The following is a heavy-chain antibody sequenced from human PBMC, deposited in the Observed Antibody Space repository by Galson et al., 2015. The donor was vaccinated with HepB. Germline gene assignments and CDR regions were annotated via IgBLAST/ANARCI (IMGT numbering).Heavy chain of an antibody. CDR2: IWSDGSSE. V-gene: IGHV3-33*08. CDR1: GFAFSSYG. Sequence: SLRLSCAASGFAFSSYGMHWVRQAPGKGLEWVGVIWSDGSSEYYADSVKGRFTISRDNSKNTLYLQLSSLRAEDTAVYYCARDYRYNFLVVHGDPLELDYWGQGTLVTVSS. J-gene: IGHJ4*02. D-gene: IGHD5-24*01. CDR3: ARDYRYNFLVVHGDPLELDY.